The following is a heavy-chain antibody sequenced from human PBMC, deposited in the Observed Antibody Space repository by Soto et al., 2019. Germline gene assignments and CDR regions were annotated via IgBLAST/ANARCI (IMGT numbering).Heavy chain of an antibody. Sequence: EVQLLESGGGLVQPGGSLRLSCAASGFTFSSYAMSWVRQAPGKGLEWVSAISGSGGSTYYADSVKGRFTISRDNSKNTLYLQINSLRAEDTAVYYCAKDGVFVCSSTSCYLDYWGQGTLVTVSS. CDR1: GFTFSSYA. D-gene: IGHD2-2*01. CDR3: AKDGVFVCSSTSCYLDY. V-gene: IGHV3-23*01. CDR2: ISGSGGST. J-gene: IGHJ4*02.